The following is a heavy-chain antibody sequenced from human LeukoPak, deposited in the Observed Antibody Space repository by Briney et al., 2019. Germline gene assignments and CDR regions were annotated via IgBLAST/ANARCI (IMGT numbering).Heavy chain of an antibody. CDR2: IWYDGSNK. Sequence: GRSLRLSCAASGFTFSSYGMHWVRQAPGKGLEWVAVIWYDGSNKYYADSVKGRFTISRDNSENTLYLQMNSLRAEDTAVYYCARDRGSGWYRDFDYWGQGTLVTVSS. D-gene: IGHD6-19*01. CDR1: GFTFSSYG. V-gene: IGHV3-33*01. J-gene: IGHJ4*02. CDR3: ARDRGSGWYRDFDY.